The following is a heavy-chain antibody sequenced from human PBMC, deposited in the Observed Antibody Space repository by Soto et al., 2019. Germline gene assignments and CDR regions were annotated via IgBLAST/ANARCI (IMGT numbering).Heavy chain of an antibody. CDR1: GGSISRYY. D-gene: IGHD2-8*01. CDR3: ARDRSTYGWGGTGEVNENWFDP. Sequence: QVQLQESGPGVVKASETLYLTCSVSGGSISRYYWSWIRQPPGKGLEWIGYAYYSGDTGYNPSLQSRVTMAVDTSKNQVSLKLTSVTAADTAVYYCARDRSTYGWGGTGEVNENWFDPWGQGALVTVAS. CDR2: AYYSGDT. J-gene: IGHJ5*02. V-gene: IGHV4-59*01.